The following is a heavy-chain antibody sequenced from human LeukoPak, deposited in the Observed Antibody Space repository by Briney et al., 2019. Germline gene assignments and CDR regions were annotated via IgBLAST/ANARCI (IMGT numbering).Heavy chain of an antibody. CDR3: AKNRGHCVDGVCHNYYYMDV. V-gene: IGHV3-23*01. CDR1: GFTFTSYA. J-gene: IGHJ6*03. D-gene: IGHD2-8*02. CDR2: VSGSAGRT. Sequence: GGSLRLSCAASGFTFTSYAMTWVRQAPGKGLEWVSTVSGSAGRTDYADSVKGRFTISRDNLKNTLYLQMNGLRAEDTAVYYCAKNRGHCVDGVCHNYYYMDVWGKGTTVTVSS.